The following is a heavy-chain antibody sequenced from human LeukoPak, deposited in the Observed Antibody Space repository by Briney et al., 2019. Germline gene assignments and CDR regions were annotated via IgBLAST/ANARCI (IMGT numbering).Heavy chain of an antibody. J-gene: IGHJ4*02. D-gene: IGHD5-18*01. CDR2: IYTSGST. CDR1: GGSISSGSYY. V-gene: IGHV4-61*02. Sequence: PSETLSLTCTVSGGSISSGSYYWSWIRQPAGKGLEWIGRIYTSGSTNYNPSLKSRVTISVDTSKNQFSLKLSSVTAADTAVYYCARDGGLDTAIFTFDYWGQGTLVTVSS. CDR3: ARDGGLDTAIFTFDY.